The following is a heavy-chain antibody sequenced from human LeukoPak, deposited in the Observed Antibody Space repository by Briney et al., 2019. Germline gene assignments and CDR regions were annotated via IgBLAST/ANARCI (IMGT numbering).Heavy chain of an antibody. Sequence: GGSLRLSCVASGFTFSSHAMDWVRQAPGKGLEWVSAISGSGGNTYYADSVKGRLTISREHSKTRLFLQMDRLRAEDTAVYYCAKDLHDYANYVGCFDSWGQGTLVTVSS. J-gene: IGHJ5*01. V-gene: IGHV3-23*01. CDR2: ISGSGGNT. CDR1: GFTFSSHA. CDR3: AKDLHDYANYVGCFDS. D-gene: IGHD4/OR15-4a*01.